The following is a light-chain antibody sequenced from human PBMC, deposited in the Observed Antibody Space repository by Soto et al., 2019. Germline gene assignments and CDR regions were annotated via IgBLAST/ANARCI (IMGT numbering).Light chain of an antibody. V-gene: IGLV2-14*01. Sequence: QSVLTQPAAVSGSPGRTITVSCAGGSSDFGGYNYISWYQHHQCKAPKLRRYEVTRGNSGVSICFSGSKSGNTASLTISGLQAEDDADYYCSSYTSSSTPYVFGTWTKVTVL. J-gene: IGLJ1*01. CDR2: EVT. CDR1: SSDFGGYNY. CDR3: SSYTSSSTPYV.